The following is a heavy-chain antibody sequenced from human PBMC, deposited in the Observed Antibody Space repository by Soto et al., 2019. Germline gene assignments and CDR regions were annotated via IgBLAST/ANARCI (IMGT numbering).Heavy chain of an antibody. CDR2: IYYSGST. D-gene: IGHD3-22*01. J-gene: IGHJ6*02. CDR3: ARGLWDSSGYYFNYYYGMDV. CDR1: GGSISSYY. Sequence: SETLDLASTVSGGSISSYYWSWIRQPPGKGLDWIGYIYYSGSTNYNPSLKSRVTISVDTSKNQFSLKLSSVTAADTAVYYCARGLWDSSGYYFNYYYGMDVWGQGTTVTVSS. V-gene: IGHV4-59*01.